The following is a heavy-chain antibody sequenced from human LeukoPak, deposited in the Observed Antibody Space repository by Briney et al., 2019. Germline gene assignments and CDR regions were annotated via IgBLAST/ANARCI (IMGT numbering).Heavy chain of an antibody. V-gene: IGHV3-48*04. CDR1: GFTFSSYS. CDR3: ARAPGKYCSSTSCYSAHFDY. Sequence: PGGSLRLSCAASGFTFSSYSMNWVRQAPGRGLEWVSYISSGGGTIYYADSVKGRFTISGDNAKNSLYLQMNSLRAEDTAVYYCARAPGKYCSSTSCYSAHFDYWGQGTLVTVSS. D-gene: IGHD2-2*01. CDR2: ISSGGGTI. J-gene: IGHJ4*02.